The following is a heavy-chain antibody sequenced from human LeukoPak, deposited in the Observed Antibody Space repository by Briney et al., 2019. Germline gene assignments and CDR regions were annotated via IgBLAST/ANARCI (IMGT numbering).Heavy chain of an antibody. CDR2: IYYSGST. J-gene: IGHJ5*02. CDR3: ARQGYCSSTSCYSRGWFDP. CDR1: GGSISSYY. Sequence: SETLSLTCTVSGGSISSYYWSWIRQPPGEGLEWIGYIYYSGSTNYNPSLKSRVTISVDTSKNQFSLKLSSVTAADTAVYYCARQGYCSSTSCYSRGWFDPWGQGTLVTVSS. V-gene: IGHV4-59*08. D-gene: IGHD2-2*01.